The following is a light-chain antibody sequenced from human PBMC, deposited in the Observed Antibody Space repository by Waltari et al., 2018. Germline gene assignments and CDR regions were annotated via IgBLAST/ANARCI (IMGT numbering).Light chain of an antibody. J-gene: IGKJ2*01. CDR1: QSLTTN. V-gene: IGKV3-15*01. CDR3: HQYNDGPPFN. Sequence: EIVMTQSPATLSVSPGERAILSCRASQSLTTNLAWYQQKPGQAPRLLIYGASTRATDIPARFSGSGSGTEFTLTISSLQSEDFAVYYCHQYNDGPPFNFGQGTKLEIK. CDR2: GAS.